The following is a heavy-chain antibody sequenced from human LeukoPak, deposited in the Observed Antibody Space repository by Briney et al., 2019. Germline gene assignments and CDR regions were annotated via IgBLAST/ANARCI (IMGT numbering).Heavy chain of an antibody. CDR3: ARDWYHAIDY. Sequence: GGSLRLSCAASGFTFSSYAMSWVRQAPGKGLEWVSAISGSGGSTYYADSVKGRFTISRDNAKNTLYLEMNSLRAEDTAVYYCARDWYHAIDYWGQGTLVTVSS. D-gene: IGHD2-2*01. CDR1: GFTFSSYA. J-gene: IGHJ4*02. CDR2: ISGSGGST. V-gene: IGHV3-23*01.